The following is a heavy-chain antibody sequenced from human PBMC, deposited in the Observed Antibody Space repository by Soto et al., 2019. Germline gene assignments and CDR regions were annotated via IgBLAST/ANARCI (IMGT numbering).Heavy chain of an antibody. CDR3: ARAGYCSGGTCFHGNCDY. V-gene: IGHV1-46*01. Sequence: QVQLVQSGPEVKRPGASVKVSCKASGYTFTTYYMHWVRQAPGQGLEWLGIINPNGGSTTYAQKFQGRVTMTRDTSTSTVYLELSSLRSEDTAVYYCARAGYCSGGTCFHGNCDYWGQGTLVTVSA. CDR1: GYTFTTYY. CDR2: INPNGGST. D-gene: IGHD2-15*01. J-gene: IGHJ4*02.